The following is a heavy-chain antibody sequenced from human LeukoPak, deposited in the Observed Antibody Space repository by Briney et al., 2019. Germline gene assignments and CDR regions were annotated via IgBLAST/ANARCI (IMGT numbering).Heavy chain of an antibody. CDR2: ISGSGSPV. Sequence: GGSLRLSCAASGFSFSSNNMTWVRQAPGKGPEWLAYISGSGSPVSYAHSMKGRITISRDNAKNLLYLQMISLRDEDTAVYYCARGLGSSWFYRWGQGTLVTVSS. V-gene: IGHV3-48*02. CDR3: ARGLGSSWFYR. D-gene: IGHD6-13*01. J-gene: IGHJ4*02. CDR1: GFSFSSNN.